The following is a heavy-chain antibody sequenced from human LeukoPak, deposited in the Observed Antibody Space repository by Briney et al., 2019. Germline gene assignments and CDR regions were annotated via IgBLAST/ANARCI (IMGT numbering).Heavy chain of an antibody. CDR1: AGSVSSSY. Sequence: PSQTLSPTCPVSAGSVSSSYCSWVRQPPGKGMEWIGYYYYRRTTNYNPTLKSRVTISVDMSKNQFSLQLSCVAPEVTAVYYFARGRSFAIDYWGQGTLVAVSS. J-gene: IGHJ4*02. V-gene: IGHV4-59*02. CDR2: YYYRRTT. CDR3: ARGRSFAIDY. D-gene: IGHD3-16*01.